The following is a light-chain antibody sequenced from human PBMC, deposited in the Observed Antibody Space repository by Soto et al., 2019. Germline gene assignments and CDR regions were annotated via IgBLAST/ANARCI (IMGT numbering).Light chain of an antibody. J-gene: IGKJ3*01. CDR1: QDISNY. V-gene: IGKV1-33*01. Sequence: DIQMTQSPSSLSASVGDRVTITCQASQDISNYLNWYQQKPGKAPKLLIYDASNLETGVPSRFSGSGSGTDFTFTISGLQPDDFATYYCQQYSTYLLTFGPGTTVDIK. CDR3: QQYSTYLLT. CDR2: DAS.